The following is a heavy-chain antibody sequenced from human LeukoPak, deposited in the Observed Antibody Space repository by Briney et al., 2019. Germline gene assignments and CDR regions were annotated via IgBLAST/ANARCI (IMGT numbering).Heavy chain of an antibody. J-gene: IGHJ4*02. CDR3: AREIEVDTAMVTFDY. CDR1: GGSMSSYY. D-gene: IGHD5-18*01. Sequence: PSETLSLTCTVSGGSMSSYYWSWIRQPAGKGLEWLGRNYTSGSTNYKPSLKSRVTMSEDTSKNQFSLKLSSVTAADTAVYYCAREIEVDTAMVTFDYWGQGTLVTVSS. CDR2: NYTSGST. V-gene: IGHV4-4*07.